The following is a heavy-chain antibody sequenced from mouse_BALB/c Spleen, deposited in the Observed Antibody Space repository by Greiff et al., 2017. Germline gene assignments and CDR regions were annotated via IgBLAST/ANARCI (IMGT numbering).Heavy chain of an antibody. CDR1: GYAFSSSW. J-gene: IGHJ4*01. CDR2: IYPGDGDT. CDR3: ARDGMGAMDY. Sequence: VQLQQSGPELVKPGASVKISCKASGYAFSSSWMNWVKQRPGQGLEWIGRIYPGDGDTNYNGKFKGKTTLTADKSSSTAYMQLSSLTSVDSAVYFCARDGMGAMDYWGQGTSVTVSS. V-gene: IGHV1-82*01. D-gene: IGHD2-3*01.